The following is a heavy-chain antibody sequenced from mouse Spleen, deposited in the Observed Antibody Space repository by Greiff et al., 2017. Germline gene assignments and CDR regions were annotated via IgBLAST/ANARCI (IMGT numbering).Heavy chain of an antibody. Sequence: QVQLQQSGAELARPGASVKISCKASGYTFTDYYINWVKQRPGQGLEWIGWIYPGSGNTKYNEKFKGKATLTVDTSSSTAYMQLSSLTSEDSAVYFCARTYGSSYEGAMDYWGQGTSVTVSS. CDR2: IYPGSGNT. V-gene: IGHV1-84*01. CDR3: ARTYGSSYEGAMDY. CDR1: GYTFTDYY. D-gene: IGHD1-1*01. J-gene: IGHJ4*01.